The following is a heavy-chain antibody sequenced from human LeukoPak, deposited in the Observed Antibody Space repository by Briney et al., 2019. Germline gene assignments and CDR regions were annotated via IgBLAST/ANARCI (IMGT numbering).Heavy chain of an antibody. CDR2: IYHSGST. V-gene: IGHV4-30-2*01. Sequence: SQTLSLTCTVSGGSISSGGYYWSWIRQPPGKGLEWLGYIYHSGSTYYNPSLKSRVTISVDRSKNQFSLKLSSVTAADTAVYYCARAHRGQQGAFDYWGQGTLVTVSS. J-gene: IGHJ4*02. D-gene: IGHD6-13*01. CDR3: ARAHRGQQGAFDY. CDR1: GGSISSGGYY.